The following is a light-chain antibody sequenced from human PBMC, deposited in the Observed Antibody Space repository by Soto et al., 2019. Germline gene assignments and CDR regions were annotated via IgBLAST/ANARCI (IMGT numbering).Light chain of an antibody. CDR1: QSVSSY. Sequence: EIVLTQSPATLSLSPGERATLSCRASQSVSSYLAWYQQKPGQAPRLLIYDASNRATGIPARFSGSGSGTDFTLTISSLEPEDFAVYHCQQSSNWPLTFGGGTKVEIK. J-gene: IGKJ4*01. CDR2: DAS. V-gene: IGKV3-11*01. CDR3: QQSSNWPLT.